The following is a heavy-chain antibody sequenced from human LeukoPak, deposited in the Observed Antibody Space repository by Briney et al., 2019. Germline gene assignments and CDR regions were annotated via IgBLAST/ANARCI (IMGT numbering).Heavy chain of an antibody. D-gene: IGHD5-24*01. J-gene: IGHJ4*02. Sequence: GASVQVSCKASGYTFTSYDINWLRQAPGQGLEGMGWMNPNSGNTGYAHKFKGRVTMTRNTSINTASMKLSTVRSEDTAVYYCARVKAAERWIQLTNPYYFDYWGQGTLVTVSS. CDR2: MNPNSGNT. CDR1: GYTFTSYD. V-gene: IGHV1-8*01. CDR3: ARVKAAERWIQLTNPYYFDY.